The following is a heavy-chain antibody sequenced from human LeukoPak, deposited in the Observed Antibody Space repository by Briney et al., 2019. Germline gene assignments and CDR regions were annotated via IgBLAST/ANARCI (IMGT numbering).Heavy chain of an antibody. J-gene: IGHJ6*03. D-gene: IGHD3-3*02. V-gene: IGHV3-7*03. CDR1: GFTFSIYW. Sequence: GGSLRLSCAASGFTFSIYWMSWVRQAPGKGLEWVANVKQDGSEKFYVDSVKGRSTISRDNAKNSLYLQMNSLRAEDTAVYYCARDLARVGPRGYYMDVWGKGTTVTVSS. CDR2: VKQDGSEK. CDR3: ARDLARVGPRGYYMDV.